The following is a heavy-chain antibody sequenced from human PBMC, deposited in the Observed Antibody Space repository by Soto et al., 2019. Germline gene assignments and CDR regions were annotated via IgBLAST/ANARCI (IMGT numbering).Heavy chain of an antibody. J-gene: IGHJ6*02. Sequence: QVQLVQSGAEVKKPGSSVKVSCKASGGTFSSYAITWVRQAPGQGLEWMGGIIPIFGTANYAQKFQGRVTITADESTSTAYMELRSLSSEDTAVYYCATEGDGSGSYYYGMDVWGQGTTVTVSS. CDR3: ATEGDGSGSYYYGMDV. V-gene: IGHV1-69*12. CDR1: GGTFSSYA. CDR2: IIPIFGTA. D-gene: IGHD3-22*01.